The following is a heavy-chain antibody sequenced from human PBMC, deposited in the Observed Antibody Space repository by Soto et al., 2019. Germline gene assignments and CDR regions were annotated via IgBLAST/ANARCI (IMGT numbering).Heavy chain of an antibody. CDR2: TYYRSKWYN. V-gene: IGHV6-1*01. D-gene: IGHD6-13*01. CDR1: GDSVSSNSAA. CDR3: AGSSIAAAGHHYYYYGMDV. J-gene: IGHJ6*02. Sequence: PSQTLSLTCAISGDSVSSNSAAWNWIRQSTSRGLEWLGRTYYRSKWYNDYAVSVKSRITINPDTSKNQFSLQLNSVTPEDTAVYYCAGSSIAAAGHHYYYYGMDVWGQGTTVTVSS.